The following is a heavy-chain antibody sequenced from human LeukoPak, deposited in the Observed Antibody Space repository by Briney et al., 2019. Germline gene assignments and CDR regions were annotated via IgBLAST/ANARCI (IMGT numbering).Heavy chain of an antibody. Sequence: SETLSLTCTVSGGSISTSSYYWGWVRQPPGKGLEWIGNIFYSGSTYYSPSLKSRVTISLDTSRNQFSLKLSAVTAADTAVYYCARVPRAGATFGYWGQGTLVTVSS. V-gene: IGHV4-39*07. CDR1: GGSISTSSYY. D-gene: IGHD1-26*01. CDR3: ARVPRAGATFGY. CDR2: IFYSGST. J-gene: IGHJ4*02.